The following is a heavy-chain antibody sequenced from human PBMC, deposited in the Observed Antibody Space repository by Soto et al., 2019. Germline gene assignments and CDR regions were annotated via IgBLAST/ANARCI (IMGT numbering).Heavy chain of an antibody. CDR3: AKDPYDSSGYYHDY. CDR2: ISGSGGST. CDR1: GLTFSSYA. Sequence: GGSLRLSCAASGLTFSSYAMTWVRQAPGKGLEWVSVISGSGGSTYSADSVKGRFTISRDNSKNTLYLQMNSLRAEDTAIYYCAKDPYDSSGYYHDYWGQGTLVTVSS. D-gene: IGHD3-22*01. J-gene: IGHJ4*02. V-gene: IGHV3-23*01.